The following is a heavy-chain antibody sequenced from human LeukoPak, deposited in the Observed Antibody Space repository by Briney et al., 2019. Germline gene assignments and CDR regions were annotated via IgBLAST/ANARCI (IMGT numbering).Heavy chain of an antibody. CDR2: INPSGGST. V-gene: IGHV1-46*02. Sequence: ASVKVSCKASGYTFNSYYIHWVRQAPGQGLEWMGIINPSGGSTNYAQKFQGRVTMTRDTSTSTVYMELSSLRSEDSAAYYCARWTTTYLDYWGQGTLVTVSS. D-gene: IGHD4-11*01. J-gene: IGHJ4*02. CDR1: GYTFNSYY. CDR3: ARWTTTYLDY.